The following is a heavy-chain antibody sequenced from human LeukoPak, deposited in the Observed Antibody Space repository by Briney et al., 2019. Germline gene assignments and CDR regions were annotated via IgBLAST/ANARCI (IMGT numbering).Heavy chain of an antibody. Sequence: GGSLRLSCAASGFTFSSYWMSWVRQAPGKGLEWVANIKQDGSEKYYVDSVKGRFTISRDNAKNSLYLQMNRLRAEDTAVYYCARDGRLGRGLYYFDYWGQGTLVTVSS. V-gene: IGHV3-7*01. J-gene: IGHJ4*02. CDR1: GFTFSSYW. CDR2: IKQDGSEK. D-gene: IGHD4/OR15-4a*01. CDR3: ARDGRLGRGLYYFDY.